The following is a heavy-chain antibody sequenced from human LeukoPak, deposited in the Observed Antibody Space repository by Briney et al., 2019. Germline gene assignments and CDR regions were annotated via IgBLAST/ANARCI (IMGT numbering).Heavy chain of an antibody. CDR1: GGSISSYY. CDR2: IYYSGST. J-gene: IGHJ4*02. CDR3: ARALYSYGSDY. Sequence: SETLSLTCIVSGGSISSYYWGWIRQPPGKGLEWIGSIYYSGSTYYNPSLKSRVTISVDTSKNQFSLKLSSVTAADTAVYYCARALYSYGSDYWGQGTLVTISS. D-gene: IGHD5-18*01. V-gene: IGHV4-39*07.